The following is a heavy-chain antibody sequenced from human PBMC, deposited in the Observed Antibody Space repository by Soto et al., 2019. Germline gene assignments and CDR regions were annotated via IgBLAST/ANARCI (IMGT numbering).Heavy chain of an antibody. V-gene: IGHV1-2*04. CDR3: AREVVVAAIYGMDV. CDR2: INPNGGGT. D-gene: IGHD2-15*01. J-gene: IGHJ6*02. CDR1: GYTNTVDY. Sequence: GASVKGSCKASGYTNTVDYRHWVRQATGQGLEWMGWINPNGGGTNYAQKFQGWVTMTRDTSISTAYMELSRLRSDDTAVYYCAREVVVAAIYGMDVWGQGTTVTVSS.